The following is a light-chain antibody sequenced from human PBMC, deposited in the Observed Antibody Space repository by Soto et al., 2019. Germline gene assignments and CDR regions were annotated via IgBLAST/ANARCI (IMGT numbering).Light chain of an antibody. CDR3: QQYYSYPLT. CDR1: QGISSY. V-gene: IGKV1-8*01. J-gene: IGKJ4*01. CDR2: AAS. Sequence: AIRMTQSPSSVAASTGDRVTITCRASQGISSYLAWYQQKPGKAPKLLIYAASTLQSGVPSRFSGSGSGTDFTLTISCLQSEDFATYYCQQYYSYPLTFGGGTKVDI.